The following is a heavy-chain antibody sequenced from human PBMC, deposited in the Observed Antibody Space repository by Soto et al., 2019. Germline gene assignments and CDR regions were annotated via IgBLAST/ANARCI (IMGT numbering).Heavy chain of an antibody. Sequence: GGSLRLSCAASGFIFSSHGMHWVRQAPGKGLEWVAVIWGDGSNKYYADSVKGRFTISRDNSKNTLYLQMSSLRAEDMAVYYCTRSPYYYDTSGQNLFDPWGQGTLVTVSS. V-gene: IGHV3-33*01. J-gene: IGHJ5*02. D-gene: IGHD3-22*01. CDR3: TRSPYYYDTSGQNLFDP. CDR2: IWGDGSNK. CDR1: GFIFSSHG.